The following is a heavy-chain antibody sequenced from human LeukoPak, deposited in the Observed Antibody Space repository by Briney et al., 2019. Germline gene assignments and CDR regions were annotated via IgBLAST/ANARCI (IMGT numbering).Heavy chain of an antibody. CDR2: MNPNSGNT. Sequence: ASVKVSCKASGYTFTSYGISWVRQATGQGLEWMGWMNPNSGNTGYAQKFQGRVTMTRNTSISTAYMELSSLRSEDTAVYYCARSLAPDFWSLYYYYYYMDVWGKGTTVTVSS. CDR3: ARSLAPDFWSLYYYYYYMDV. V-gene: IGHV1-8*01. D-gene: IGHD3-3*01. J-gene: IGHJ6*03. CDR1: GYTFTSYG.